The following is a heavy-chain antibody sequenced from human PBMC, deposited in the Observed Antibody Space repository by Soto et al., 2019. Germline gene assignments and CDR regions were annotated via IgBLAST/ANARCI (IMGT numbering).Heavy chain of an antibody. CDR1: GFSLSTSGVG. CDR3: AHSPASSSLFDY. V-gene: IGHV2-5*02. CDR2: IYWDDDK. Sequence: QITLKESGPTLVKPTQTLTLTCTFSGFSLSTSGVGVGWIRQPPGKALEWLALIYWDDDKRYSPSLKSRLTIPKVXSKNQVVLTMTNMDPVDTATYYCAHSPASSSLFDYWGQGTLVTVSS. J-gene: IGHJ4*02. D-gene: IGHD6-13*01.